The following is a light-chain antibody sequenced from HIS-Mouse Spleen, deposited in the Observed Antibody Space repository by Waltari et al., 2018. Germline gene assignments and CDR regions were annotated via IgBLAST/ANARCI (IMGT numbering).Light chain of an antibody. J-gene: IGLJ3*02. CDR2: LEGSGSY. CDR1: SGHSSYT. V-gene: IGLV4-60*03. CDR3: ETWDSNFWV. Sequence: QPVLTQSSSASASLGSSVKLTCTLSSGHSSYTIPWHQQQPGKAPRYLMKLEGSGSYNKGSGVPDRFSGSSSGADRYLTISNLQSEDEADYYCETWDSNFWVFGGGTKLTVL.